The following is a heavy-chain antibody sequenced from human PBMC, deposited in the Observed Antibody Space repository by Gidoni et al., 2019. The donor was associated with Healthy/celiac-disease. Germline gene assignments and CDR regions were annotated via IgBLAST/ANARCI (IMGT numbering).Heavy chain of an antibody. CDR1: GFTFSSYA. J-gene: IGHJ4*02. CDR3: ATPGIYYFDY. CDR2: ISGSGGST. Sequence: EVQLLESGGGLVQPGGSRRLSGAASGFTFSSYAMSWVRQAPGKGLEWVSAISGSGGSTYYADSVKGRFTTSRDNSKNTLYLQMNSLRAEDTAVYYCATPGIYYFDYWGQGTLVTVSS. D-gene: IGHD3-3*02. V-gene: IGHV3-23*01.